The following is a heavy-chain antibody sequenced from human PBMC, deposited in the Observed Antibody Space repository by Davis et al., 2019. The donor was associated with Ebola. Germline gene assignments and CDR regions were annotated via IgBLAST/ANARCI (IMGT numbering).Heavy chain of an antibody. Sequence: HSQTLSLTCAISGDGVSINSAGWNWIRQSPSRGLEWLGRTYYNSKWYSDYAVSVKSRITINPDPSKNQFSLQLNSVTPEDTAAYYCTRGWGRSGFDIWGHGTMVTVSS. CDR2: TYYNSKWYS. D-gene: IGHD3-3*01. J-gene: IGHJ3*02. CDR1: GDGVSINSAG. V-gene: IGHV6-1*01. CDR3: TRGWGRSGFDI.